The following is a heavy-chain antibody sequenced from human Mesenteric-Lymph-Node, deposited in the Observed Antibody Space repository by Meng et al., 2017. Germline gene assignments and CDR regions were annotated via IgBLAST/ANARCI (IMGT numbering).Heavy chain of an antibody. D-gene: IGHD4-17*01. V-gene: IGHV3-33*01. Sequence: GESLKISCAASGFTFSSYGMYWVRQAPGKGLEWVAVIWYDGSNKYYADSVKGRFTISRDNSKNTLYLQMNSLRAEDTAVYYCARDQPYGDYFEDYWGQGTLVTVSS. CDR1: GFTFSSYG. J-gene: IGHJ4*02. CDR2: IWYDGSNK. CDR3: ARDQPYGDYFEDY.